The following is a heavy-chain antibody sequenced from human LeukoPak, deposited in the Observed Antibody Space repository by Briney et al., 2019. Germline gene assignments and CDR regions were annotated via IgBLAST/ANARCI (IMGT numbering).Heavy chain of an antibody. CDR3: AKDPGDKDIDRWFDP. CDR1: GFPLTTYW. J-gene: IGHJ5*02. CDR2: INEDGYEK. V-gene: IGHV3-7*03. Sequence: GGSLRLSCEATGFPLTTYWMSWVRQAPGKGLEWVANINEDGYEKYYVGSVKGRFTISRDNAKNSLYLHMSGLRVEDTAVYYCAKDPGDKDIDRWFDPWGQGTLVTVSS. D-gene: IGHD7-27*01.